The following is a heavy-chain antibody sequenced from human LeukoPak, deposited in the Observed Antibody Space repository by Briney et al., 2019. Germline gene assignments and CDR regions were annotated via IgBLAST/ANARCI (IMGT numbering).Heavy chain of an antibody. CDR1: GYSISSGYY. Sequence: SETLSLTCTVSGYSISSGYYWGWIRQPPGKGLEWIGSVYHSGSTYYNPSLKSRVTISVDTSKNQFSLKLSSVTAADTAVYYCARRKLSYYDILTGYYSGGYYYYMDVWGKGTTVTISS. V-gene: IGHV4-38-2*02. CDR3: ARRKLSYYDILTGYYSGGYYYYMDV. D-gene: IGHD3-9*01. CDR2: VYHSGST. J-gene: IGHJ6*03.